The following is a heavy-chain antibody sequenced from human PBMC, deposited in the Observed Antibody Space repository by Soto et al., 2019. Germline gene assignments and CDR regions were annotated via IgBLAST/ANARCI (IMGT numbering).Heavy chain of an antibody. CDR2: MYYSGNT. D-gene: IGHD1-20*01. CDR3: ATVHNTSRSFDY. Sequence: SETLSLTCTVSGGSINSHYWSWIRQPPGKGLEWIGYMYYSGNTYYNPSLQSRVTISVDTSKNQISLRLNSVTAADTAVYYCATVHNTSRSFDYWGQGTLVTVSS. CDR1: GGSINSHY. J-gene: IGHJ4*02. V-gene: IGHV4-59*11.